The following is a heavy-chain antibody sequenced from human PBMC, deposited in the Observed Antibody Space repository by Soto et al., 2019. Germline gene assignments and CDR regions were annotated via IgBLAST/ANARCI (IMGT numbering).Heavy chain of an antibody. CDR1: GFTFGDYA. D-gene: IGHD4-17*01. CDR2: IRTIGYDGTT. CDR3: ARRLLDYGDYSYGMDV. V-gene: IGHV3-49*04. J-gene: IGHJ6*02. Sequence: SLRLSCTSSGFTFGDYAMSWVRQAPGKGLEWVGFIRTIGYDGTTEYSESVRGRFSITRNDSKSIVYLQMNSLKSEDTGIYYCARRLLDYGDYSYGMDVWGLGTTVTVSS.